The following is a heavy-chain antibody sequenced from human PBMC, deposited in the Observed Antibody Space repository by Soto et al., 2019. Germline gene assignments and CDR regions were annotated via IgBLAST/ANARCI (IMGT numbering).Heavy chain of an antibody. Sequence: GGSLRLSCTVSGFIFSSYDMNWVRQAPAKGLEWVSGISASGGSTHNADAVKGRFTISRDSSKNTMYLQMNSLRAKDTAVYYCAIRPETTVTINFDYWGQGTLVTVSS. J-gene: IGHJ4*02. CDR1: GFIFSSYD. V-gene: IGHV3-23*01. CDR3: AIRPETTVTINFDY. D-gene: IGHD4-4*01. CDR2: ISASGGST.